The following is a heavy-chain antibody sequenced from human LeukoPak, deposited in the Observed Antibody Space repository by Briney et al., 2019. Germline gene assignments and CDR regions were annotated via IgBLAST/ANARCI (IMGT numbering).Heavy chain of an antibody. D-gene: IGHD6-19*01. Sequence: SETLSLTCTVSGGSISSGSYYWSWIRQPAGKGLEWIGRIYTSGSTNYNPSLKSRVTISVDTSKNQFSLKLSSVTAADTAVYYCARGYSSGWYYFDYWGQGTLVTVSS. CDR2: IYTSGST. V-gene: IGHV4-61*02. CDR3: ARGYSSGWYYFDY. CDR1: GGSISSGSYY. J-gene: IGHJ4*02.